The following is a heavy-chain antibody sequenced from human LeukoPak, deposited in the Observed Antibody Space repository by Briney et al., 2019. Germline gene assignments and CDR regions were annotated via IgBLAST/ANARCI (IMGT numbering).Heavy chain of an antibody. D-gene: IGHD6-19*01. CDR3: ASHLHSSGWYSAFDI. J-gene: IGHJ3*02. CDR1: GGSLSSSSYY. CDR2: IYYSGST. V-gene: IGHV4-39*01. Sequence: SETLSLTCTVSGGSLSSSSYYWGWLRPPPGKGLEWLGSIYYSGSTYYSPSLMNRVTISVDTSKNQFSLKLSSVTAADTAVYYCASHLHSSGWYSAFDIWGQGTMVTVSS.